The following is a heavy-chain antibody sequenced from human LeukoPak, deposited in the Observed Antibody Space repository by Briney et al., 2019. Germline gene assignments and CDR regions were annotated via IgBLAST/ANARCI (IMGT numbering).Heavy chain of an antibody. CDR2: IGYDGTNK. CDR1: GFTFSSYA. V-gene: IGHV3-30*02. CDR3: ATWASSILGTDC. Sequence: GGSLRLSCAASGFTFSSYAMSWVRQAPGKGLEWVAFIGYDGTNKYYTESVKGRFTISRDNSKNTLFLQMDSLRSEDTAVYYCATWASSILGTDCWGQGTLVTVSS. D-gene: IGHD3-3*01. J-gene: IGHJ4*02.